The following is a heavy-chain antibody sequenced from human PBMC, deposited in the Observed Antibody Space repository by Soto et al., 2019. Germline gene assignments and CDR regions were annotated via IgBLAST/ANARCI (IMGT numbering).Heavy chain of an antibody. V-gene: IGHV4-39*01. CDR2: IYYSGST. Sequence: PSETLSLTCTVFGGSLSSSSYYWGWIRQPPGKGLEWIGSIYYSGSTYYNPSLKSRVTIFVDTSKNQFSLKLSSVTAADTAVYNCARQRVSSGYYLNWFDPWGQGTLVTVSS. J-gene: IGHJ5*02. CDR3: ARQRVSSGYYLNWFDP. CDR1: GGSLSSSSYY. D-gene: IGHD3-22*01.